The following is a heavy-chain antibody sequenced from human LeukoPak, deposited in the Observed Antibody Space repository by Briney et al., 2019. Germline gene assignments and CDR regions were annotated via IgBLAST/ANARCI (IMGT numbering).Heavy chain of an antibody. Sequence: SVKVSCKASGGTFISYAISWVRQAPGQGLEWMGGIIPIFGTANYAQKFQGRVTITADESTSTAYMELSSLRSEDTAVYYCANTPKTGYCSGGSCYGAFDIWGQGTMVTVSS. J-gene: IGHJ3*02. CDR3: ANTPKTGYCSGGSCYGAFDI. D-gene: IGHD2-15*01. V-gene: IGHV1-69*13. CDR2: IIPIFGTA. CDR1: GGTFISYA.